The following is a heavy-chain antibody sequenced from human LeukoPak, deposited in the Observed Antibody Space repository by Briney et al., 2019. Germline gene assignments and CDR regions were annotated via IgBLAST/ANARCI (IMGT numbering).Heavy chain of an antibody. Sequence: PSETLSLTCTVSGGSISSYYWSWIRQPPGKGLEWIGYIYYSGSTNYNPSLKSRVTISVDTSKNQFSLKLSSVTAADTAVYYCARHLIAAARYDYWGQGTLVTVSS. J-gene: IGHJ4*02. CDR2: IYYSGST. CDR1: GGSISSYY. CDR3: ARHLIAAARYDY. V-gene: IGHV4-59*01. D-gene: IGHD6-13*01.